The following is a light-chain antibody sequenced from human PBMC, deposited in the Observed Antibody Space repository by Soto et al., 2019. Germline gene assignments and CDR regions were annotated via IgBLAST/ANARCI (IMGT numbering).Light chain of an antibody. CDR3: QHRSNWPPWT. J-gene: IGKJ1*01. CDR1: QSVSSY. Sequence: EIVLTQSPATLSLSPGERATLSCRASQSVSSYLAWYQQKPGQAPRLLIYDASNRATGIPARFSGSGSGTDLTLTISSLEPEDFAVYYCQHRSNWPPWTFGQGTKVEMK. CDR2: DAS. V-gene: IGKV3-11*01.